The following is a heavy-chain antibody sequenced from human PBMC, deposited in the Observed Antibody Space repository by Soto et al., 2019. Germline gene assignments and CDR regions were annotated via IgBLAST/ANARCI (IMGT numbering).Heavy chain of an antibody. CDR2: ISASGGST. Sequence: EVQLLESGGGLVQPGGSLRLSCAASGFTFSDYAMTWVRQPPGKGLEWVSVISASGGSTYYADSVKGRFTISRDISRNTLYLQMNSLRADDTAVYYCATLERRYYYYYGMDVWGQGTTVTVSS. J-gene: IGHJ6*02. CDR1: GFTFSDYA. D-gene: IGHD1-1*01. V-gene: IGHV3-23*01. CDR3: ATLERRYYYYYGMDV.